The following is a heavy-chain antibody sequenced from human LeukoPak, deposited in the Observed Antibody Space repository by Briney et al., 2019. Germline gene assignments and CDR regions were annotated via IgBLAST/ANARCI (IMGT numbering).Heavy chain of an antibody. D-gene: IGHD3-10*01. V-gene: IGHV3-23*01. J-gene: IGHJ4*02. CDR3: ARGPSESYHNLGLDY. CDR1: GFTFSSYA. Sequence: PGGSLRLSCAASGFTFSSYAMSWVRQAPGKGLEWVSAISGSGVGTYYADSVKGRFTISRDNSKNTLYLQMNSLRAEDTAVYYCARGPSESYHNLGLDYWGQGTLVTVSS. CDR2: ISGSGVGT.